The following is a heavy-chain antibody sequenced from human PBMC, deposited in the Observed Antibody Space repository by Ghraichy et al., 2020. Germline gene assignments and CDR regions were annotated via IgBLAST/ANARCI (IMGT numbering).Heavy chain of an antibody. CDR2: INPSGGNT. J-gene: IGHJ5*02. Sequence: ASVKVSCKASGYTFTSYYMHWVRQAPGQGLEWMGLINPSGGNTIYAQKFQGRVTMTRDTSTGTVYMDLSSLRTEDTAVYFCARDGDFYYSSGNYENWFDPWGQGTLVTVSS. D-gene: IGHD3-10*01. CDR3: ARDGDFYYSSGNYENWFDP. CDR1: GYTFTSYY. V-gene: IGHV1-46*01.